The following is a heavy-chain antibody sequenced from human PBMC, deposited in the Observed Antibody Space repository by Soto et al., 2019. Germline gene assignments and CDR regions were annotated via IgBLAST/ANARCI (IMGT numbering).Heavy chain of an antibody. J-gene: IGHJ4*02. CDR2: VYYTGST. D-gene: IGHD2-8*02. V-gene: IGHV4-59*01. CDR1: GGSISGSY. CDR3: ARSVTVPGAHIDY. Sequence: SETLSLTCSVSGGSISGSYWCWIRQSPGKGLEWLGYVYYTGSTNYSPSLRSRVSISVDTSKNEFSLRLSSVTAADTAVYFCARSVTVPGAHIDYWGQGTQVTVSS.